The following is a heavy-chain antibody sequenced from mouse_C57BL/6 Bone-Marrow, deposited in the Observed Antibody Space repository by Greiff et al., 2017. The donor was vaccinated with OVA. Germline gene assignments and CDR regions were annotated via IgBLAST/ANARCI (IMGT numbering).Heavy chain of an antibody. CDR2: IYPGSGST. V-gene: IGHV1-55*01. CDR3: ARSYYYGSRLWYFDV. Sequence: VQLQQPGAELVKPGASVKMSCKASGYTFTSYWITWVKQRPGQGLEWIGDIYPGSGSTNYNEKFKSKATLTVDTSSSTAYMQLSSLTSEDSAVYYCARSYYYGSRLWYFDVWGTGTTVTVST. J-gene: IGHJ1*03. CDR1: GYTFTSYW. D-gene: IGHD1-1*01.